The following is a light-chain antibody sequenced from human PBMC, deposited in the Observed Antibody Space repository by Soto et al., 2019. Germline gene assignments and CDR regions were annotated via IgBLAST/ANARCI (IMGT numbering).Light chain of an antibody. CDR1: QSISTW. CDR2: RAS. J-gene: IGKJ1*01. V-gene: IGKV1-5*03. Sequence: DIPMTQSPSTLSASVGDRVTITCRASQSISTWLAWYQQKPGKAPKLLIYRASNLQSGVPSRFSGSGSGTEFTLTISSLQPDDFATYYCQQYNTYSRFGQGTKVEVK. CDR3: QQYNTYSR.